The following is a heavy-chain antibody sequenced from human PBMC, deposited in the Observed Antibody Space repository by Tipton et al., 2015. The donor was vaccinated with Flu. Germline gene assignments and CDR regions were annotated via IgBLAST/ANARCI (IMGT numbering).Heavy chain of an antibody. V-gene: IGHV4-39*07. Sequence: PGLVKPSETLSLTCGVSGDSIRSSNYYWGWIRQPPGKGLEWIGNTFHSGNTYLNPSLKSRVTISIDTSKNQFSLKLSSVTAADTAVYYCARRDYSNYVSEPKNWFDPWGQGILVTVSS. CDR1: GDSIRSSNYY. CDR2: TFHSGNT. D-gene: IGHD4-11*01. J-gene: IGHJ5*02. CDR3: ARRDYSNYVSEPKNWFDP.